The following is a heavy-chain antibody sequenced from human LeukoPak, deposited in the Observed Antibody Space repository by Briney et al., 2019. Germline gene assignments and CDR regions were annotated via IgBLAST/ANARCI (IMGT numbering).Heavy chain of an antibody. J-gene: IGHJ4*02. D-gene: IGHD4-11*01. Sequence: PSETLSLTCAVSGSSISSGYYWGWIRQPPGKGLEWIGSIYHGGTTYYNPSLKSRVTISVDTSKNQFSLKLSSVTAADTAVYYCARDNTVTTEYYFDYWGQGTLVTVSS. CDR1: GSSISSGYY. V-gene: IGHV4-38-2*02. CDR2: IYHGGTT. CDR3: ARDNTVTTEYYFDY.